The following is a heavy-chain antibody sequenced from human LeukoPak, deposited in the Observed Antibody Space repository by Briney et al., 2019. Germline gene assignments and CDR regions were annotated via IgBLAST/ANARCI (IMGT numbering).Heavy chain of an antibody. D-gene: IGHD5-12*01. CDR1: GFTFSSYS. CDR3: ARDWSGYSGYDFDY. J-gene: IGHJ4*02. Sequence: GGSLRLSCAASGFTFSSYSMNWVRQAPGKGLEWVSSISSSSSYIYYADSVKGRFTISRDNAKNSLYLQMNSLRAEDTTVYYCARDWSGYSGYDFDYWGQGTLVTVSS. CDR2: ISSSSSYI. V-gene: IGHV3-21*01.